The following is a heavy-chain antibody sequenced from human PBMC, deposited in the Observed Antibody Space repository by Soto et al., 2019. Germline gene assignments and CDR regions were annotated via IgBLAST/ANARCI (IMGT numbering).Heavy chain of an antibody. Sequence: QVLLEQSGAEVKKPGSSVKVSCKASGGSFSSSAISWVRQAPGQGLEWVGGIIPMLRTVNYAHKFQGRVTIFADESTHTAYLDLDSLTSDDTAMYYCARASLSGGGGSWGQGTLVTVSS. D-gene: IGHD1-26*01. CDR3: ARASLSGGGGS. J-gene: IGHJ5*02. CDR2: IIPMLRTV. V-gene: IGHV1-69*01. CDR1: GGSFSSSA.